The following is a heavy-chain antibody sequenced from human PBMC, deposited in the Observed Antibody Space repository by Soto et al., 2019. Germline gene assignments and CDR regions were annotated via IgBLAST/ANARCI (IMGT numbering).Heavy chain of an antibody. Sequence: PGGSLRLSCAASGFTFSSYSMNWVRQAPGKGLEWVSSISSSSSYIYYADSVKGRFTISRDNAKNSLYLQMNSLRAEDTAVYYCASIGTTYYYDSSGYNGDFDYWGQGTLVTV. CDR1: GFTFSSYS. J-gene: IGHJ4*02. CDR2: ISSSSSYI. V-gene: IGHV3-21*01. D-gene: IGHD3-22*01. CDR3: ASIGTTYYYDSSGYNGDFDY.